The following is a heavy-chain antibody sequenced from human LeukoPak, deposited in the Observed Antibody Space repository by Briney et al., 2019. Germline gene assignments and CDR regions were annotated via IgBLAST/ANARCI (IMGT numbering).Heavy chain of an antibody. CDR3: ARVPSSSLYDFDY. CDR2: IFPGDSET. Sequence: GESLKISCKGSGYSFSSYWIGWVRQMPGKGLEWMGIIFPGDSETRYSPSFQGQVNLSADQSLSTAYLEWSSLKGSDTAMYYCARVPSSSLYDFDYWGQGTLVTVSS. J-gene: IGHJ4*02. V-gene: IGHV5-51*01. D-gene: IGHD6-13*01. CDR1: GYSFSSYW.